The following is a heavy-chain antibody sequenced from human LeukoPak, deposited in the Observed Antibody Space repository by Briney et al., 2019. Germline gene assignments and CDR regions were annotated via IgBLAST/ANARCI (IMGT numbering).Heavy chain of an antibody. CDR1: GGTFSSYA. Sequence: SVTVSFTASGGTFSSYAISWVRQAPGQGLEWMGGIIPIFGTANYAQKIQGRVTITADEFTSTAYMELSSLRSEDTAVYYCASGADYYYYGMDVWGQGTTVSVSS. V-gene: IGHV1-69*13. J-gene: IGHJ6*02. D-gene: IGHD1-26*01. CDR2: IIPIFGTA. CDR3: ASGADYYYYGMDV.